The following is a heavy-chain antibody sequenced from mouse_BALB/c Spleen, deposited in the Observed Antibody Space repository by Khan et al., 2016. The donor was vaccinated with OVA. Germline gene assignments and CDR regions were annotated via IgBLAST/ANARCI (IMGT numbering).Heavy chain of an antibody. CDR3: ARDGSRYNYAMDY. D-gene: IGHD2-3*01. J-gene: IGHJ4*01. Sequence: VQLQESGPGLVKPSQSLSITCTVTGYSFTSDYARNWIRQPPGNKLERMGYISYSGSTNYNPTLKSRISITQDTSKNQFFLQLNSVTTEDTATYYCARDGSRYNYAMDYWGQGTSVTVSS. V-gene: IGHV3-2*02. CDR2: ISYSGST. CDR1: GYSFTSDYA.